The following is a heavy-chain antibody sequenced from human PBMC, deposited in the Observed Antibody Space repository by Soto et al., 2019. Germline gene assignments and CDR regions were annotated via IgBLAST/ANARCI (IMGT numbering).Heavy chain of an antibody. CDR2: IRSQAYGGTT. J-gene: IGHJ4*02. CDR3: TKDIDRGSAGN. D-gene: IGHD3-10*01. V-gene: IGHV3-49*03. Sequence: EVQLVESGGGLVQPGRSLRLSCITSGFTFGDYAMSWFRQAPGKGLEWVAVIRSQAYGGTTDYAASVRGRFTISRDDSKSLAYLQMNSLKIEDKALYYCTKDIDRGSAGNWGQGALVTVSS. CDR1: GFTFGDYA.